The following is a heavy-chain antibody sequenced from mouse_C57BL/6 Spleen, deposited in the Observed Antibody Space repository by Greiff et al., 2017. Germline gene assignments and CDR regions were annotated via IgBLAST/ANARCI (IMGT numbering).Heavy chain of an antibody. J-gene: IGHJ2*01. CDR1: GYTFTDYY. CDR2: INPNNGGT. D-gene: IGHD2-3*01. Sequence: VQLQQSGPELVKPGASVKISCKASGYTFTDYYMNWVKQSHGKSLEWIGDINPNNGGTSYNQKFKGKATLTVDKSSSTAYMELRSLTSEDSAVYYCARFGGYYGFDYWGQGTTLTVSS. V-gene: IGHV1-26*01. CDR3: ARFGGYYGFDY.